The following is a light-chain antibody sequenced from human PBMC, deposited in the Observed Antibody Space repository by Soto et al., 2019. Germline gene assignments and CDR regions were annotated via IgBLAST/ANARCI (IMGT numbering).Light chain of an antibody. J-gene: IGKJ1*01. Sequence: EIVLTQSPGTLSLSPEERATLSCRASRTVSSSFLAWYQQKPGQAPRLLFYGTSNRATGIPDRFSGSGSGTDFTLTISRLEPEDFAVYYCKQYGNSPPWTFGQGTKVEIK. CDR2: GTS. CDR1: RTVSSSF. CDR3: KQYGNSPPWT. V-gene: IGKV3-20*01.